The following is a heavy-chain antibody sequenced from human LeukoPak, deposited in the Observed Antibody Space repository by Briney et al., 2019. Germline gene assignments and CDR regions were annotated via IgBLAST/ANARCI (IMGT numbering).Heavy chain of an antibody. V-gene: IGHV3-21*01. CDR2: ISSRSSYI. CDR3: ARDFRAVAESYYYYYMDV. Sequence: PGGSLRLSCAASGFTFSSYSMNWVRQAPGKGLEWVSSISSRSSYIYYADSVKGRFTISRDNAKNSLYLQMNGLRAEDTAVYYCARDFRAVAESYYYYYMDVWGKGTTVTVSS. CDR1: GFTFSSYS. J-gene: IGHJ6*03. D-gene: IGHD6-19*01.